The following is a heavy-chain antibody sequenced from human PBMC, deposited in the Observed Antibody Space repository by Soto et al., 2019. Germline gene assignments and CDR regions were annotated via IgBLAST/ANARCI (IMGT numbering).Heavy chain of an antibody. CDR3: ARDLVTIFGVVIPQFGMDV. CDR1: GGTFSSYA. CDR2: IIPIFGTA. V-gene: IGHV1-69*13. Sequence: SVKVSCKASGGTFSSYAISWVRQAPGQGLEWMGGIIPIFGTANYAQKFQGRVTITADESTSTAYMELSSLRSEDTAVYYCARDLVTIFGVVIPQFGMDVWGQGATVTVSS. J-gene: IGHJ6*01. D-gene: IGHD3-3*01.